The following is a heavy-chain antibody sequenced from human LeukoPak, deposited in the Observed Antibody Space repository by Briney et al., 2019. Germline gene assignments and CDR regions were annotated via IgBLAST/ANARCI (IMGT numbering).Heavy chain of an antibody. D-gene: IGHD2-15*01. CDR2: ISYDGSNK. J-gene: IGHJ6*03. CDR1: GFTFSSYA. V-gene: IGHV3-30*04. CDR3: ARVVVGDYYYYYMDV. Sequence: PGRSLRLSCAASGFTFSSYAMHWVRQAPGKGLEWVAVISYDGSNKYYADSVKGRFTISRDNSKNTLYLQMNSLRAEDTAVYYCARVVVGDYYYYYMDVWGKGTTVTVSS.